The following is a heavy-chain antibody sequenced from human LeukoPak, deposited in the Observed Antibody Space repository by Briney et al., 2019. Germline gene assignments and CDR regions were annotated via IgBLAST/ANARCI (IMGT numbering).Heavy chain of an antibody. J-gene: IGHJ4*02. Sequence: PGGSLRLSCAASGFTFSSHEMNWVRQAPGKGLEWVSYISSSGSTIYYADSVKGRFTISRDNAKNSLYLQMNSLRAEDTAVYYCARVIGEWELLGIDYWGQGTLVTVSS. CDR1: GFTFSSHE. CDR2: ISSSGSTI. V-gene: IGHV3-48*03. CDR3: ARVIGEWELLGIDY. D-gene: IGHD1-26*01.